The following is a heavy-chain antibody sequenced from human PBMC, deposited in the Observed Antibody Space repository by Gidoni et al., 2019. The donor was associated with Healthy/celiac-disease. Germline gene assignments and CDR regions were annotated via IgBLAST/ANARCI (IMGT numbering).Heavy chain of an antibody. CDR1: GGTFSSYT. D-gene: IGHD2-15*01. Sequence: QVQLVQSGAEVKKPGSSVKVSCKASGGTFSSYTISWVRQAPGQGLEWMGRIIPILGIANYAQKFQGRVTITADKSTSTAYMELSSLRSEDTAVYYCARDAPDCSGGSCYSAWFDPWGQGTLVTVSS. V-gene: IGHV1-69*08. J-gene: IGHJ5*02. CDR2: IIPILGIA. CDR3: ARDAPDCSGGSCYSAWFDP.